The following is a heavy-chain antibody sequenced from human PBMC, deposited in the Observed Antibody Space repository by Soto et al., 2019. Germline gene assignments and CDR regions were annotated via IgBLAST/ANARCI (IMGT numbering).Heavy chain of an antibody. Sequence: GGSLRLSCAASGFTFSRYAMSWVRQAPGKGLEWVSVIVASGGNTYYTDSVKGRFTISRDNSMDTLYLQMNTLRAEDTAVYYCARELSCSGGKCYVVFDIWGQGTMVTVSS. J-gene: IGHJ3*02. D-gene: IGHD2-15*01. CDR2: IVASGGNT. CDR1: GFTFSRYA. CDR3: ARELSCSGGKCYVVFDI. V-gene: IGHV3-23*01.